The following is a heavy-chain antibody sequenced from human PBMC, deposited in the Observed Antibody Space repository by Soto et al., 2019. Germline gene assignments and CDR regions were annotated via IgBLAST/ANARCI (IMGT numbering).Heavy chain of an antibody. J-gene: IGHJ4*02. Sequence: HAQLVQSGAEVKKPGSSVKVSCKASGGTFDSYGISWIRQAPGQGLEWMGGIIPMIGAANYAQKFQGRVTITADGSTSTVYMEVSSLKSEDTAVYFCARDPEYGAGSSIWGQGTLVTVSS. CDR3: ARDPEYGAGSSI. V-gene: IGHV1-69*01. CDR1: GGTFDSYG. D-gene: IGHD3-10*01. CDR2: IIPMIGAA.